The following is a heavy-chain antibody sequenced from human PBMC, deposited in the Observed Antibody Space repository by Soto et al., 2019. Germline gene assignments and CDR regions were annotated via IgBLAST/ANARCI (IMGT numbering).Heavy chain of an antibody. J-gene: IGHJ4*02. V-gene: IGHV4-4*08. CDR3: ASMGYHYGSGSYPLDY. Sequence: QVQLQESGPGLVKPSETLSLTCTVSGGSISSYYWTWIRQPPGKGLEWIGFMYNSGSTHYNPSLKSRVTKSLXPXKHXFYLNRRSVTAADTAVYYCASMGYHYGSGSYPLDYWGQGTLVTVSS. D-gene: IGHD3-10*01. CDR1: GGSISSYY. CDR2: MYNSGST.